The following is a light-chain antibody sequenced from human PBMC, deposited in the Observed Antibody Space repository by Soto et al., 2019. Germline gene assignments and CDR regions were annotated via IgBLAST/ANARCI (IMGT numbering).Light chain of an antibody. J-gene: IGLJ3*02. CDR2: EVS. CDR3: SSDTSINTWV. Sequence: QSALTQPASVSGSPGQSITISCTGTSSDVGGYNYVSWYQQHPGKAPKLMIYEVSNRPSGVSNRFSGSKSGNTASLTISGLQAEDEADYYCSSDTSINTWVFGGGTKLTVL. V-gene: IGLV2-14*01. CDR1: SSDVGGYNY.